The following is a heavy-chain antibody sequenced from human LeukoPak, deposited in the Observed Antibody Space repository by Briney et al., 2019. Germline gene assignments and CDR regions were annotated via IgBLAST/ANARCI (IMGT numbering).Heavy chain of an antibody. CDR3: AREPSYTSSWYTSCDY. CDR2: IDTAGDT. Sequence: PAGSLRLSCAASGFTFSNYDMHWVRQATGKGLEWVSAIDTAGDTYYLGSVKGRFTISRENAKNFLYLQMNSLRAGDTAVYYCAREPSYTSSWYTSCDYWGQGTLVTVSS. V-gene: IGHV3-13*01. CDR1: GFTFSNYD. J-gene: IGHJ4*02. D-gene: IGHD6-13*01.